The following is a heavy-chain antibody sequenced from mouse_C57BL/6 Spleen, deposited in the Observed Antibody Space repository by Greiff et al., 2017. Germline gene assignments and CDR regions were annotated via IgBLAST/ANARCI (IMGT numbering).Heavy chain of an antibody. CDR2: IDPSDSYT. D-gene: IGHD1-1*01. V-gene: IGHV1-50*01. J-gene: IGHJ4*01. CDR3: ARSFITTVVAKDY. CDR1: GYTFTSYW. Sequence: VQLQQPGAELVKPGASVKLSCKASGYTFTSYWMQWVKQRPGQGLEWIGEIDPSDSYTNYNQKFKGKATLTVDTSSSTAYMQLSRLTSEDSAVYYCARSFITTVVAKDYWGQGTSVTVSS.